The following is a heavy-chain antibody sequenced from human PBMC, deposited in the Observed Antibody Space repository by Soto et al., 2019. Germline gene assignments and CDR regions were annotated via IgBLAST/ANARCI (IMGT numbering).Heavy chain of an antibody. CDR1: GGSMDNFY. Sequence: PSETLSLTCTVSGGSMDNFYWSWIRQPPGKGLEWIGYIYSSGSTNYNPSLKSRVTISVDTSKNQFSLKLSSVTAADTAVYFCARDYPYFTVTTSGGMDVWGQGTTVTVSS. D-gene: IGHD4-17*01. J-gene: IGHJ6*02. CDR2: IYSSGST. V-gene: IGHV4-59*01. CDR3: ARDYPYFTVTTSGGMDV.